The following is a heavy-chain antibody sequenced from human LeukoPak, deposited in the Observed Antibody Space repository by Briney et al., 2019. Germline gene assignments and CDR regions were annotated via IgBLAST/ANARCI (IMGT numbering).Heavy chain of an antibody. D-gene: IGHD6-13*01. J-gene: IGHJ4*02. V-gene: IGHV3-23*01. CDR2: ISGSGT. CDR1: GFTFRSYA. Sequence: GGSLRLSCATSGFTFRSYAMIWVRQAPERGLQWVSGISGSGTYYADFAKGRFTISRDNSKNTLYLQMNSLRAEDTAVYYCARLGYSSSWNYWGQGTLVTVSS. CDR3: ARLGYSSSWNY.